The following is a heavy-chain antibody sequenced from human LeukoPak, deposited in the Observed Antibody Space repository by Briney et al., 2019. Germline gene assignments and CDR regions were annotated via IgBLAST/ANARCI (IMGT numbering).Heavy chain of an antibody. CDR2: MNPNSGNT. CDR1: GYTFTSYD. Sequence: ASVKVSCKASGYTFTSYDINWVRQATGQGLEWMGWMNPNSGNTGYAQKFQGRVTMTRNTSISTAYMELSSLRSEDTAVYYCARGPFYSYCYYGMDVRGQGTTVTVSS. J-gene: IGHJ6*02. D-gene: IGHD4-11*01. V-gene: IGHV1-8*01. CDR3: ARGPFYSYCYYGMDV.